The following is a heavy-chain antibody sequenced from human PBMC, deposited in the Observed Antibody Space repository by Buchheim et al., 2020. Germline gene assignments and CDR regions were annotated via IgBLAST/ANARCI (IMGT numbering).Heavy chain of an antibody. D-gene: IGHD2-21*02. CDR1: GFAFNTHA. CDR3: AKDQAVTAIRGYYYYYGMDV. Sequence: QVQLVESGGGVVQPGESLRLSCAASGFAFNTHAMHWVRQAPGKGLEWVAFIWYDGSEKHYIDSVKGRFSISRDNSKNTLYLQMNSLRAEDTAVYYCAKDQAVTAIRGYYYYYGMDVWGQETT. CDR2: IWYDGSEK. J-gene: IGHJ6*02. V-gene: IGHV3-30*02.